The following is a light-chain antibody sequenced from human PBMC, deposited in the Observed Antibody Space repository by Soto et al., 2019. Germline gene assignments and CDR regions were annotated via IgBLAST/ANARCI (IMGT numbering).Light chain of an antibody. J-gene: IGLJ3*02. CDR2: GNN. Sequence: QSVLTQPLSVSGAPGQRVTISCTGSSSNIGAGYDVHWYQQLPGTAPKLLIFGNNNRPSGVPDRFSGSKSGTSASLAITGLQAEDEADYYCQSYDSSLSGWVFGGGTKVTVL. V-gene: IGLV1-40*01. CDR3: QSYDSSLSGWV. CDR1: SSNIGAGYD.